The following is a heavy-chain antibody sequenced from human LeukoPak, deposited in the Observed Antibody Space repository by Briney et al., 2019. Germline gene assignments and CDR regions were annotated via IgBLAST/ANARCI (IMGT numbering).Heavy chain of an antibody. CDR2: INHSGST. D-gene: IGHD3-16*01. J-gene: IGHJ6*03. CDR1: GGSFSGYY. V-gene: IGHV4-34*01. Sequence: SETLSLTCAVYGGSFSGYYWSWIRQPPGKGLEWIGEINHSGSTNYNPSLKSRVTISVDTSKNQFSLKLSSVTAADTAVYYCAREPAQGDTYYYYMDVWGKGTTVTISS. CDR3: AREPAQGDTYYYYMDV.